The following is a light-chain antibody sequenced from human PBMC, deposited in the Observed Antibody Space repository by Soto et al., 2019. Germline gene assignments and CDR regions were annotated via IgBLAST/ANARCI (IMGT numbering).Light chain of an antibody. J-gene: IGLJ2*01. CDR3: SSYTSSTTVL. CDR1: SSDIGGYNY. Sequence: QSAPTQPASVSGSPGQSITISCTGTSSDIGGYNYVSWYQQHPGKAPKLMIYEVTNRPSGVSNRFSGSKSGNTASLTISGLRTEDEADYYCSSYTSSTTVLFGGGTKLTVL. CDR2: EVT. V-gene: IGLV2-14*01.